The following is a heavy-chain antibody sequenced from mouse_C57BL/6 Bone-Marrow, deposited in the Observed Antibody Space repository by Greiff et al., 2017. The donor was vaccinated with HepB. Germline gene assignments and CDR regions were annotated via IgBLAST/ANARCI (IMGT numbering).Heavy chain of an antibody. Sequence: VQLQQSGPELVKPGASVKLSCKASGYTFTSYDINWVKQRPGQGLEWIGWIYPRDGSTKYNEKFKGKATLTVDTSSSTAYMELHSLTSEDSAVYFCARRAPFTTVAPYYAIDYWGQGTSVTVSS. CDR3: ARRAPFTTVAPYYAIDY. V-gene: IGHV1-85*01. J-gene: IGHJ4*01. D-gene: IGHD1-1*01. CDR1: GYTFTSYD. CDR2: IYPRDGST.